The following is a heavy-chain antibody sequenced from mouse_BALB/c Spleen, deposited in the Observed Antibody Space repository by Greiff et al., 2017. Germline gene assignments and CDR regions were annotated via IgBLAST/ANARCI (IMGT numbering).Heavy chain of an antibody. CDR1: GYSITSGYY. Sequence: ESGPGLVKPSQSLSLTCSVTGYSITSGYYWNWIRQFPGNKLEWMGYISYDGSNNYNPSLKNRISITRDTSKNQFFLKLNSVTTEDTATYYCARWLLREYFDVWGAGTTVTVSS. J-gene: IGHJ1*01. V-gene: IGHV3-6*02. CDR2: ISYDGSN. D-gene: IGHD2-3*01. CDR3: ARWLLREYFDV.